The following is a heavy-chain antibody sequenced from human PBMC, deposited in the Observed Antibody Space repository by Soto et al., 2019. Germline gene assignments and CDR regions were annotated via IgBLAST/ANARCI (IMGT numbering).Heavy chain of an antibody. Sequence: LRLSCAASGFTFSSYGMHWVRQSPGKGLEWVAVIWYDGSNKYYADSVKDRFTISRDNSRNTLYLQMNSLRAEDTAVYYCARDSLDYSSSSGFDYWGQGTLVTVSS. CDR2: IWYDGSNK. V-gene: IGHV3-33*01. CDR1: GFTFSSYG. D-gene: IGHD6-6*01. J-gene: IGHJ4*02. CDR3: ARDSLDYSSSSGFDY.